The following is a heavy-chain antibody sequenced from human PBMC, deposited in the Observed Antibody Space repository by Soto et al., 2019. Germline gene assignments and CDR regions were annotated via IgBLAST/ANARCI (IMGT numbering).Heavy chain of an antibody. J-gene: IGHJ4*02. D-gene: IGHD3-3*02. CDR3: ARVKSFLEWLPIGPFDY. Sequence: LQTLSLRWSVSGGSSGGYYGSWIRQPPGKGLEWIGYIYYSGSTNYNPSLKSRVTISVDTSKNQFSLKLSSVTAADTAVYYCARVKSFLEWLPIGPFDYWGQGTLVTVSS. CDR2: IYYSGST. CDR1: GGSSGGYY. V-gene: IGHV4-59*01.